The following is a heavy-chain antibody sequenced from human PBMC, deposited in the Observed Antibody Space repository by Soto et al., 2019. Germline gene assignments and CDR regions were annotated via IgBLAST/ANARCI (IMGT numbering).Heavy chain of an antibody. V-gene: IGHV3-7*01. CDR3: ASGLDCTNGVCYTGAVDY. Sequence: DVQLLESGGGLVQPGGSLTLSCAASRFTFSSYWMSWVRQAPGKGLEWVANIKQDGSEKYYVDSVKGRFTISRDNAKNSLYLQMNSLRAEDTAVYYCASGLDCTNGVCYTGAVDYWGQGTLVTVSS. CDR2: IKQDGSEK. D-gene: IGHD2-8*01. CDR1: RFTFSSYW. J-gene: IGHJ4*02.